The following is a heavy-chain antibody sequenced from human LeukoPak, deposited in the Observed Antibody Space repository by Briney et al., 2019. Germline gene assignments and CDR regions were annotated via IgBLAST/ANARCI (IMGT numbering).Heavy chain of an antibody. D-gene: IGHD5-18*01. J-gene: IGHJ6*02. CDR1: GYTFTSYG. CDR2: ISAYNGNT. CDR3: ARDFPSGVGYSYGPSYYYCGMDV. V-gene: IGHV1-18*01. Sequence: ASVKVSCKASGYTFTSYGISWVRQAPGQGLEWMGWISAYNGNTNYAQKLQGRITMTTHTPTSTAYMELRSLRSDDTAVYYCARDFPSGVGYSYGPSYYYCGMDVWGQGTTVTVSS.